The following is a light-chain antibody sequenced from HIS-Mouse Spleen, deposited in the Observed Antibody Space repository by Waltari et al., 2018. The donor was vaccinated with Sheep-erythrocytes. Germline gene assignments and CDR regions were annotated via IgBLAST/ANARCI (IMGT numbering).Light chain of an antibody. Sequence: QSALTQPRSVSGSPGQSVTIPCTGTSSDVGGYNYVSWYQQHPGKAPKLMIYDVSKRPSGVPDRFSGSKSGNTASLTISGLQAEDEADYYCCSYAGSTRVFGGGTKLTVL. J-gene: IGLJ2*01. CDR3: CSYAGSTRV. CDR1: SSDVGGYNY. CDR2: DVS. V-gene: IGLV2-11*01.